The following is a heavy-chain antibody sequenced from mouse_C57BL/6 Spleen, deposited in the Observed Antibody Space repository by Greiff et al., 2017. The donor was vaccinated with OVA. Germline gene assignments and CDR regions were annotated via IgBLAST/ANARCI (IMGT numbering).Heavy chain of an antibody. D-gene: IGHD2-4*01. CDR1: GYTFTDYY. CDR2: INPNNGGT. Sequence: EVQLQQSGPELVKPGASVKISCKASGYTFTDYYMNWVKQSHGKSLEWIGDINPNNGGTSYNQKFKGKATLTVDKSSSTAYMELRSLTSEDSAVYYCATIYYDYGYWGQGTTLTVSS. V-gene: IGHV1-26*01. CDR3: ATIYYDYGY. J-gene: IGHJ2*01.